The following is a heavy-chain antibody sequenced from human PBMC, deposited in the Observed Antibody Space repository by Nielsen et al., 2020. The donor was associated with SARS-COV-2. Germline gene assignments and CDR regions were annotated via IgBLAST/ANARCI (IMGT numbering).Heavy chain of an antibody. Sequence: ASVKVSCKASGYTFTNYGISWVRQAPGQGLEWMGWISGYNGDTNYAQKFQGRVTMTIDTSTSTAYMELRSLRSDDTAVYYCARHITNNYYYYYMDVWGKGTTVTVS. J-gene: IGHJ6*03. CDR1: GYTFTNYG. CDR2: ISGYNGDT. V-gene: IGHV1-18*04. CDR3: ARHITNNYYYYYMDV.